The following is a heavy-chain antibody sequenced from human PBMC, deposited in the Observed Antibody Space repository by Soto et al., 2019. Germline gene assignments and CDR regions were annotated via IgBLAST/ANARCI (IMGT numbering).Heavy chain of an antibody. J-gene: IGHJ4*02. Sequence: ASVKVSCKASGGTFSSYAISWVRQAPGQGLEWMGGIIPIFGTANYAQKFQGRVTITADKSTSTAYMELSSLRSEDTAVYYCARDRLPYYASSGYYEDFDYWGQRTLVTVSS. V-gene: IGHV1-69*06. CDR2: IIPIFGTA. CDR1: GGTFSSYA. CDR3: ARDRLPYYASSGYYEDFDY. D-gene: IGHD3-22*01.